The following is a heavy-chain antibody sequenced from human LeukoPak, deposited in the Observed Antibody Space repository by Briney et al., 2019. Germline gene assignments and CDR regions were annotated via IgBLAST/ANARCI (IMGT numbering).Heavy chain of an antibody. V-gene: IGHV4-59*11. CDR1: GGSISPLY. Sequence: SETLSPTCTVSGGSISPLYWGWIRQAPGKGLEFIGYTYYSGSTNFNPSLKSRVTLSVDTSKSQISLKLTSVTAADTAVYYCARGGVAAKYYFDFWGQGTLVTVSS. J-gene: IGHJ4*02. CDR3: ARGGVAAKYYFDF. CDR2: TYYSGST. D-gene: IGHD3-10*01.